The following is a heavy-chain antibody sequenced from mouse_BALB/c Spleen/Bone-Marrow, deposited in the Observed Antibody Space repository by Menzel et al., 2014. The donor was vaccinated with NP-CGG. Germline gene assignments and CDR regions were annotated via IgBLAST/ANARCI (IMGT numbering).Heavy chain of an antibody. CDR2: IYPGDGDT. Sequence: QVQLKQSGAELARPGASVKLSCKASGCTXTSYWMQWVKQRPGQGLEWIGAIYPGDGDTRYTQKFKGKATLTADKSSXTAYMQLSSLASEDSAVYYCARGTGPDYWGQGTTLTVSS. CDR3: ARGTGPDY. CDR1: GCTXTSYW. V-gene: IGHV1-87*01. J-gene: IGHJ2*01. D-gene: IGHD4-1*01.